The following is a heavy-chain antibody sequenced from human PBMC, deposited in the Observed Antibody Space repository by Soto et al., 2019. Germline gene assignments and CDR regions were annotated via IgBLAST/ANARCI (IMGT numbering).Heavy chain of an antibody. J-gene: IGHJ4*02. CDR1: GFTFSNHA. CDR3: VRGFLAFFDF. CDR2: VSGGGGSS. Sequence: TGGSLRLSCAASGFTFSNHAMSWVRQAPGKGLEWVSAVSGGGGSSFYADSVKGRFTISRDNSKNTVSLQMSGLRVEDTALYYCVRGFLAFFDFWGQGNPVTVSS. V-gene: IGHV3-23*01. D-gene: IGHD3-3*02.